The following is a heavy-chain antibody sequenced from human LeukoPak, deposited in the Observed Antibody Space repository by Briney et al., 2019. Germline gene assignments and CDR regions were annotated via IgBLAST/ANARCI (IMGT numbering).Heavy chain of an antibody. J-gene: IGHJ6*02. D-gene: IGHD4-23*01. CDR3: VKESTVVTPYYYGMDV. CDR1: GFTFSTYA. CDR2: VGGSGGST. V-gene: IGHV3-23*01. Sequence: GGSLRLSCAASGFTFSTYAMSWVRQAPGKGLEWVSVVGGSGGSTYYADSVKGRFTISRDNSKNTLYLQMNSLRAEDTAVYYCVKESTVVTPYYYGMDVWGHGTTVTVSS.